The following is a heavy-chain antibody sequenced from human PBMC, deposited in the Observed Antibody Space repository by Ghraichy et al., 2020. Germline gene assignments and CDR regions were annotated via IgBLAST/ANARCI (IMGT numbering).Heavy chain of an antibody. J-gene: IGHJ6*02. D-gene: IGHD2-21*01. V-gene: IGHV4-39*01. CDR1: GGSINNNNYY. Sequence: SETLSLTCTVSGGSINNNNYYWGWIRQPPGKGLEWIVNVHYSGNTYYNPSLRSRVTTSVDTAKNQFSLSLSSVTAADTAVYYCARGYCGGERCNNYYYAMDVWGQGTTVTVSS. CDR3: ARGYCGGERCNNYYYAMDV. CDR2: VHYSGNT.